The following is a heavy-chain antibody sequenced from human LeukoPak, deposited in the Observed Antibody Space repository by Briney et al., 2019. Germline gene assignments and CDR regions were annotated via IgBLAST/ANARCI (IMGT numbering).Heavy chain of an antibody. D-gene: IGHD5-18*01. CDR2: IYYSGST. CDR3: ASGERGYSYGPLDC. Sequence: SETLSLTCSVSGGSISNDYWSWIRLPPGKGLEWIGYIYYSGSTNYNPSLSNRVTISVDTSKNQCSLRLSSVTAADTAVYYCASGERGYSYGPLDCWGQRALVTVSS. V-gene: IGHV4-59*01. CDR1: GGSISNDY. J-gene: IGHJ4*02.